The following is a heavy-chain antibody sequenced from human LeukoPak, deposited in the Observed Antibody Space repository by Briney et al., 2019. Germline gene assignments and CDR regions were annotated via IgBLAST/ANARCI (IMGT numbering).Heavy chain of an antibody. CDR1: VGIFSSYA. Sequence: SVTVSCKASVGIFSSYAINWVRQAPGQGLEWMGRIIPIFGSANYAQKFQGRVTITADKSTRTAYTELSSLRSQDPALYYCAKGSRLREGGNYRFWGQGTLVTVSS. CDR2: IIPIFGSA. J-gene: IGHJ4*02. CDR3: AKGSRLREGGNYRF. V-gene: IGHV1-69*06. D-gene: IGHD1-26*01.